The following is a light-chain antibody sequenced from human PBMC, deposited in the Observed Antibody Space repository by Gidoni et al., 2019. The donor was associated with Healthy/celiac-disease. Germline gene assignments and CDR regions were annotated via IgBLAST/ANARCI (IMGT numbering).Light chain of an antibody. Sequence: WMTQSPSSLSASTGDRITITCRASHGIRSYLAWYQQKPGKAPKGLIYAASALQSGVPLRFSGSRSGTDFTLTISCLQYEDFATYYCQQYYSYHPWTFGQGTKLEIK. V-gene: IGKV1-8*01. J-gene: IGKJ1*01. CDR3: QQYYSYHPWT. CDR2: AAS. CDR1: HGIRSY.